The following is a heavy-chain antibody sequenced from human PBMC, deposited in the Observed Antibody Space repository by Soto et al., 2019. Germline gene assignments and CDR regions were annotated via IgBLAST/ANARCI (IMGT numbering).Heavy chain of an antibody. J-gene: IGHJ4*02. D-gene: IGHD6-19*01. CDR3: ARDSSGRAIFDS. Sequence: QVQLVQSGGEVKKPGASVKVSCRASGYTFTSYGISWVRQAPGQGLEWLGWTSAYMVTNYAQKFQGRVTMTTDTSTSTPYMELRSLRFDDTAVYYCARDSSGRAIFDSWGQGTLVTVSS. V-gene: IGHV1-18*01. CDR1: GYTFTSYG. CDR2: TSAYMVT.